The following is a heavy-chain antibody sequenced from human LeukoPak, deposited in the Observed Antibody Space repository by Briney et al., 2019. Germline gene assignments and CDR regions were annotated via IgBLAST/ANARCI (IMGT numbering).Heavy chain of an antibody. CDR2: IHYSGSI. CDR3: ATKPNSVYYFDY. V-gene: IGHV4-28*05. D-gene: IGHD3-10*01. J-gene: IGHJ4*02. Sequence: PSDTLSLTCTVSGYSIDSSNWWGWIRQPPGKGLEWIGYIHYSGSIYYTPSLKSRVTMSVDTSKNQFSLKLGSVTAVDSAVYYCATKPNSVYYFDYWGQGTLVTVSS. CDR1: GYSIDSSNW.